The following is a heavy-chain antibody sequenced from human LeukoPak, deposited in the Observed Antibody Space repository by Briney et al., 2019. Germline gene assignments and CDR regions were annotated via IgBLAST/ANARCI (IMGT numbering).Heavy chain of an antibody. V-gene: IGHV4-34*01. Sequence: PSETLSLTCAVYGGSFSGYYWSWIRQPPGKGLEWIGEINHSGSTNYNPSLKSRVTISVDTSKNQFSLKLSSVTAADTAVYYCARGRRYGITFGGVIVTHNWFDPWGQGTLVTVSS. CDR3: ARGRRYGITFGGVIVTHNWFDP. CDR2: INHSGST. J-gene: IGHJ5*02. D-gene: IGHD3-16*02. CDR1: GGSFSGYY.